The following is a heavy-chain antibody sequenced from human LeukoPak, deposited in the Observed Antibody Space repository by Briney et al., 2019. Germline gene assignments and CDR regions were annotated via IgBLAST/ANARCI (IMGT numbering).Heavy chain of an antibody. J-gene: IGHJ6*03. CDR1: GFTFSSYG. CDR3: ARNCSDDILTGYYIHYYYMDV. Sequence: GGSLRLSCAASGFTFSSYGMHWVRQAPGKGLEWVAIISYDGSNTYYVDSVKGRFTISRDNSKNTLYLQLNSLRAEDTAVYYCARNCSDDILTGYYIHYYYMDVWGKGTTVTVSS. D-gene: IGHD3-9*01. V-gene: IGHV3-30*03. CDR2: ISYDGSNT.